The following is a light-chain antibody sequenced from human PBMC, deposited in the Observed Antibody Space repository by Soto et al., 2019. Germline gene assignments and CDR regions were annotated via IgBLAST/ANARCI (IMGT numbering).Light chain of an antibody. CDR1: QGISNY. CDR3: QKYNGAPRA. CDR2: AAS. V-gene: IGKV1-27*01. J-gene: IGKJ1*01. Sequence: DIQMTQSPSSLSASVGDRVTITCRASQGISNYLAWYQQKPGKVPKLLIYAASTLQSGGPSRFSGSGSGTDFTITISSLQPEDVATYYCQKYNGAPRAFGQGTKVEIK.